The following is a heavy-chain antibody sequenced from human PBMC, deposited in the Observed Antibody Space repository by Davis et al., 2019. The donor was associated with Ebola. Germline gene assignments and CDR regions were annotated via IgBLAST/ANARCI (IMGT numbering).Heavy chain of an antibody. CDR2: INHSGST. D-gene: IGHD3-3*01. CDR3: ARGRDNYDFWSGYFDY. J-gene: IGHJ4*02. V-gene: IGHV4-34*01. CDR1: GGSISSYY. Sequence: PSETLSLTCTVSGGSISSYYWSWIRQPPGKGLEWIGEINHSGSTNYNPSLKSRVTISVDTSKNQFSLKLSSVTAADTAVYYCARGRDNYDFWSGYFDYWGQGTLVTVSS.